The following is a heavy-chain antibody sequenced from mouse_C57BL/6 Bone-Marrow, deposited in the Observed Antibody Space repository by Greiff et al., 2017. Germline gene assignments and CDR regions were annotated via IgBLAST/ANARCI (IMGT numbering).Heavy chain of an antibody. V-gene: IGHV1-26*01. D-gene: IGHD1-1*01. CDR2: INPNNGGT. CDR3: ARADTTVEATGRSYDFDY. J-gene: IGHJ2*01. Sequence: EVQLQQSGPELVKPGASVKISCKASGYTFTDYYMNWVKQSHGKSLEWIGDINPNNGGTSYNQKFKGKATLTVDKSSSTAYMGLRSLTSEDSAVYYCARADTTVEATGRSYDFDYWGQGTTLTVSS. CDR1: GYTFTDYY.